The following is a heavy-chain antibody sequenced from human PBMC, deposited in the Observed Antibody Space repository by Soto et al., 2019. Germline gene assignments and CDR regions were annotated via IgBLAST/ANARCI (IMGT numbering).Heavy chain of an antibody. CDR2: ISTDNGNT. V-gene: IGHV1-18*01. D-gene: IGHD4-17*01. Sequence: QAQLVQSGAEVKEPGASVKVSCKASGYSFTTSGITWVRQAPGQGLEWMGWISTDNGNTNYAQKLQDRVTLTTDTSTSTAYMELRSLRSDDTAVYYFARRLSGDYDYWGQGTLVTVSS. CDR1: GYSFTTSG. J-gene: IGHJ4*02. CDR3: ARRLSGDYDY.